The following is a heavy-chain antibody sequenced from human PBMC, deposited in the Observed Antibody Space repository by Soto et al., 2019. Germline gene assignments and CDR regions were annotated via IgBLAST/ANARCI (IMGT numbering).Heavy chain of an antibody. Sequence: EVLLLESGGGLVQPGGSLRLSCAVSGFTFSSYVMSWVRQAPGKGLEWVSAISGGGGSTYYADSVKGRFTISRDNSKNTLYLQMNSLRAEDTAVYYCAKGASSGWYEDYYYYGMDVWGQGTTVTVSS. V-gene: IGHV3-23*01. CDR3: AKGASSGWYEDYYYYGMDV. D-gene: IGHD6-19*01. CDR1: GFTFSSYV. CDR2: ISGGGGST. J-gene: IGHJ6*02.